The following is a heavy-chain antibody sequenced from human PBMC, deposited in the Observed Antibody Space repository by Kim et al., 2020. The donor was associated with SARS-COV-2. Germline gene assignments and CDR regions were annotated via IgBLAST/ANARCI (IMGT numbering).Heavy chain of an antibody. CDR3: ARVLRYFGRFDY. V-gene: IGHV4-34*01. Sequence: NYNPSLKSRVTISVDTSKNQFSLKLSSVTAADTAVYYCARVLRYFGRFDYWGQGTLVTVSS. D-gene: IGHD3-9*01. J-gene: IGHJ4*02.